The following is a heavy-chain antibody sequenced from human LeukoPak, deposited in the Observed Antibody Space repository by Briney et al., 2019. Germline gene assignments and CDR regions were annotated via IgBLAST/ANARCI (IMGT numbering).Heavy chain of an antibody. D-gene: IGHD1-26*01. CDR3: ARGSAWERGSYDY. V-gene: IGHV3-7*05. Sequence: GSLRLSCAASGFNFRSYWMKWVRQAPGKGLGWVANIKEDGSKKYYVDSVKGRFTISRDNAENSLYLRMNSLRVEDTAVYYCARGSAWERGSYDYWGQGTLVTVSS. J-gene: IGHJ4*02. CDR2: IKEDGSKK. CDR1: GFNFRSYW.